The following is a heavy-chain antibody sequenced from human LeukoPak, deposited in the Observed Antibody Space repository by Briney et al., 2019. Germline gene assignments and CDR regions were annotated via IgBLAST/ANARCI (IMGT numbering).Heavy chain of an antibody. CDR1: GFTFSSYA. J-gene: IGHJ4*02. CDR3: ARSRRITMIVVVIGYFDY. Sequence: GRSLRLPCAASGFTFSSYAMHWVRQAPGKGLEWVAVISYDGSNKYYADSVKGRFTISRDNSKNTLYLQMNSLRAEDTAVYYCARSRRITMIVVVIGYFDYWGQGTLVTVSS. CDR2: ISYDGSNK. V-gene: IGHV3-30-3*01. D-gene: IGHD3-22*01.